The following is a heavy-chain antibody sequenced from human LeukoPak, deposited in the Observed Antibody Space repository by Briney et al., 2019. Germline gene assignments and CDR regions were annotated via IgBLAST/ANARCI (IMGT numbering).Heavy chain of an antibody. CDR1: GGSISSYY. CDR2: IYYSGST. CDR3: ARHPQFVCSSTSCHGIFDY. V-gene: IGHV4-59*08. Sequence: SETLSLTCTVSGGSISSYYWSWIRQPPGKGLEWIGYIYYSGSTNYNPSLKSRVTISVDTSKNQFSLKPSSVTAADTAVYYCARHPQFVCSSTSCHGIFDYWGQGTLVTVSS. J-gene: IGHJ4*02. D-gene: IGHD2-2*01.